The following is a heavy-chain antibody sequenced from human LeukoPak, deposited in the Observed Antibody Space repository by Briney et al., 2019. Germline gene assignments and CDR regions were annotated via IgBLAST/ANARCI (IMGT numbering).Heavy chain of an antibody. CDR3: TRGPPSMVRGVIGSY. CDR2: IRSKAYGGTT. Sequence: GGSLRLSCTASGFTFGDYAMSWFRQAPGKGLEWVGFIRSKAYGGTTEYAASVKGRFTISRDDSKSIAYLQMNSLKTEDTAVYYCTRGPPSMVRGVIGSYWGQGTLVTVSS. D-gene: IGHD3-10*01. CDR1: GFTFGDYA. V-gene: IGHV3-49*03. J-gene: IGHJ4*02.